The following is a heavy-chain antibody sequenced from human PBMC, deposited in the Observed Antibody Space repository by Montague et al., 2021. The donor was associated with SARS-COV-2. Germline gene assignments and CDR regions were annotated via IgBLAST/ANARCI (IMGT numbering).Heavy chain of an antibody. D-gene: IGHD2-21*02. CDR3: TALRRTDPFDY. Sequence: SRRLSCAASGFTFTTHWMNWVRQAPGKGLEWVANINENGSQKYYIDSVKGRFTISRDNARNSLFLQMTGLRAEDTAVYYCTALRRTDPFDYWGQGNLVTASS. V-gene: IGHV3-7*01. J-gene: IGHJ4*02. CDR1: GFTFTTHW. CDR2: INENGSQK.